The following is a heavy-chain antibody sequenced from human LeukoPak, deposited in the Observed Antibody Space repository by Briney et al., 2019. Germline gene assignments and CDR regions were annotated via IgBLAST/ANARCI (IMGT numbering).Heavy chain of an antibody. V-gene: IGHV3-48*03. CDR2: ISSSGTTI. CDR3: ARSFDI. CDR1: GFTFSSYD. J-gene: IGHJ3*02. Sequence: GGSLRLSCAASGFTFSSYDMNWVRQAPGKGLEWVSFISSSGTTINYADSVKGRFTISRDNTKNSLYLQMNSLRVEDTAIYHCARSFDIWGQGTMVTV.